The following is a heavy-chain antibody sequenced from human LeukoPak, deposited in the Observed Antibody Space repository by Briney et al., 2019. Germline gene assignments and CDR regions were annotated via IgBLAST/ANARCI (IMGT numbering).Heavy chain of an antibody. D-gene: IGHD2-15*01. CDR1: GFTLSSYG. V-gene: IGHV3-30*18. J-gene: IGHJ4*02. CDR3: AKGASVVVVAANYFDY. Sequence: GRSLRLSCAASGFTLSSYGMHWVRQAPGKGLEWVAVISYDGSNKYYADSVKGRFTISRDNSKNTLYLQMNSLRAEDTAVYYCAKGASVVVVAANYFDYWGQGTLVTVSS. CDR2: ISYDGSNK.